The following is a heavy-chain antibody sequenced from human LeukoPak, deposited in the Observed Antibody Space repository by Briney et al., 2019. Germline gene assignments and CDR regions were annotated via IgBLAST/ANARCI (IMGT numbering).Heavy chain of an antibody. CDR1: GFNFSSYA. Sequence: GGSLRLSCAASGFNFSSYAMHWVRQAPGKGLEWVAVISYDGSKKYYADSVKGRFTISRDNSKNTLYQQMNSLRAEDPAVYYCARDIAATGTFSDYWGQGTVVTVSS. CDR2: ISYDGSKK. V-gene: IGHV3-30-3*01. CDR3: ARDIAATGTFSDY. J-gene: IGHJ4*02. D-gene: IGHD6-13*01.